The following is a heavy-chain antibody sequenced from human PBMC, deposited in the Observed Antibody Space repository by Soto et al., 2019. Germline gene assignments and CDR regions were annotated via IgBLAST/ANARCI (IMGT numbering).Heavy chain of an antibody. J-gene: IGHJ6*02. Sequence: ASVKVSCKASGYSFTSYAIYWVRQAPGQRLEWMRWINAGNGNTKYSQKLQGRVTFTGDTSASTAHMELSSLRSEDTAVYFCARGVENIVVVLDVFGYYGMDVWGQGTTVTVSS. V-gene: IGHV1-3*01. D-gene: IGHD2-2*01. CDR3: ARGVENIVVVLDVFGYYGMDV. CDR1: GYSFTSYA. CDR2: INAGNGNT.